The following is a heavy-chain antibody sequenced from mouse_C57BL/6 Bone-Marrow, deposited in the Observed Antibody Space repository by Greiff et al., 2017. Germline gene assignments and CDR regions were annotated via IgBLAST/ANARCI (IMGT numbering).Heavy chain of an antibody. CDR1: GYTFTSYW. V-gene: IGHV1-55*01. Sequence: QVQLQQSGAELVKPGASVKMSCKASGYTFTSYWITWVKQRPGQGLEWIGDIYPGSGSTNYNEKFKSKAPLTVDTSSSTAYMQLSSLTSEDSAVYYCARGIPGYFDYWGQGTTLTVSS. CDR2: IYPGSGST. CDR3: ARGIPGYFDY. J-gene: IGHJ2*01.